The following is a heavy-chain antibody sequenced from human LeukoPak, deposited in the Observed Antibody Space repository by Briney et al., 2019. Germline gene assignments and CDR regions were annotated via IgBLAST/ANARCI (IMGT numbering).Heavy chain of an antibody. CDR1: RFTFSSYT. Sequence: GGSLRLSCAASRFTFSSYTMSWVRQAPGKGLEWVSVISGSDGYTYYADSVKGRFTISRDNSKNTLYLQMNSLRAEDTAIYYCAKQDTSMDYFDYWGRGTLVSVSS. CDR2: ISGSDGYT. CDR3: AKQDTSMDYFDY. J-gene: IGHJ4*02. V-gene: IGHV3-23*01. D-gene: IGHD5-18*01.